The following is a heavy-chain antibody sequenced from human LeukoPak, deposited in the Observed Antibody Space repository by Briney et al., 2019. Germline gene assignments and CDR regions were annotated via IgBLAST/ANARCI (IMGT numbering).Heavy chain of an antibody. CDR3: ARLTTLDY. Sequence: GGSLRLSCAASGFTFSSYGMHWVRQAAGKGLEWVAVIWYDGSNKYYADSVKGRFTIFRDNSKNTLYLQMNSLRAEDAAVYYCARLTTLDYWGQGTPVTVSS. J-gene: IGHJ4*02. D-gene: IGHD4-17*01. CDR1: GFTFSSYG. CDR2: IWYDGSNK. V-gene: IGHV3-33*01.